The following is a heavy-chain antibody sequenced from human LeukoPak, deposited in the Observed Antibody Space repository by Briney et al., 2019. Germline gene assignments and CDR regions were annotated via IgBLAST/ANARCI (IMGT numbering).Heavy chain of an antibody. J-gene: IGHJ5*02. Sequence: GGSLRLSCAASGFTVSNKYMTWVRQAPGKGLEWVSLIYSDGRTYYADSVKGRCTISRDGSKNTLYLQMNSLRVEDTAVYYCARDTMRYKYTSGGFDPWGQGTLVTVSS. CDR3: ARDTMRYKYTSGGFDP. CDR2: IYSDGRT. V-gene: IGHV3-53*01. CDR1: GFTVSNKY. D-gene: IGHD2-15*01.